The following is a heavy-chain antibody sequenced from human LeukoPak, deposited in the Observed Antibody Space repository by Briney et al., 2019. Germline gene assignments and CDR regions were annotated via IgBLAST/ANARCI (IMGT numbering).Heavy chain of an antibody. CDR1: GGSLTGYH. D-gene: IGHD2-15*01. V-gene: IGHV4-34*01. Sequence: PSETLSLTCAVYGGSLTGYHWTWIRQSPEKGLEWIGETNHGGSATYNPSLERRLTISVDASKNQFSLTVSSVTAADTAVYYCARAGYCSGGDCYFRGAPVASWGQGTLVTVSS. CDR3: ARAGYCSGGDCYFRGAPVAS. CDR2: TNHGGSA. J-gene: IGHJ4*02.